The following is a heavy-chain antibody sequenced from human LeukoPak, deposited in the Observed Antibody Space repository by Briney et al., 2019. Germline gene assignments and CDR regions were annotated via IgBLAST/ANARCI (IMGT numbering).Heavy chain of an antibody. V-gene: IGHV3-33*06. CDR1: GFTFSSYG. D-gene: IGHD2-2*01. CDR2: IWYDGSNK. J-gene: IGHJ5*02. Sequence: GGSLRLSCAAPGFTFSSYGMHWVRQAPGKGLEWVAVIWYDGSNKYYADSVKGRFTISRDNSKNTLYLQMNSLRAEDTAVYYCAKEYCSSTSCYGNWFDPWGQGTLVTVSS. CDR3: AKEYCSSTSCYGNWFDP.